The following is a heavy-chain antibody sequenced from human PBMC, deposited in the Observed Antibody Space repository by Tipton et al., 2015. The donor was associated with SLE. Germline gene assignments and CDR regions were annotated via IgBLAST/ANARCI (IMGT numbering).Heavy chain of an antibody. Sequence: SLRLSCAASGFTFDDYAMHWVRQAPGKGLEWVSGISWNSGSIGYADSVKGRFTISRDNAKNSLYLQMNSLRAEDTALYYCAKISGDSDFHDAFDIWGQGTMVTVSS. J-gene: IGHJ3*02. CDR1: GFTFDDYA. D-gene: IGHD1-26*01. CDR3: AKISGDSDFHDAFDI. CDR2: ISWNSGSI. V-gene: IGHV3-9*01.